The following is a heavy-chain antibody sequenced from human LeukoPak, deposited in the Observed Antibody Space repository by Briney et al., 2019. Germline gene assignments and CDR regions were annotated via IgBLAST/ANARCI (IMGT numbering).Heavy chain of an antibody. J-gene: IGHJ4*02. V-gene: IGHV5-51*01. CDR3: ARLEYCGGDCLGYFDY. D-gene: IGHD2-21*02. CDR1: GYSFTSYW. CDR2: IYPGDSDT. Sequence: GESLKISCKGSGYSFTSYWIGWVRQMPGKGLEWMGIIYPGDSDTRYSPSFQGQATISADKSISTAYLQWSSLKASDTAMYYCARLEYCGGDCLGYFDYWGQGTLVTVSS.